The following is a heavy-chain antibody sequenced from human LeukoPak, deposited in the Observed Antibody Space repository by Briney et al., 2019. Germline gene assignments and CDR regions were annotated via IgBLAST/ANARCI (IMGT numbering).Heavy chain of an antibody. D-gene: IGHD6-13*01. CDR2: ISYRSSPI. V-gene: IGHV3-21*01. Sequence: PGGSLRLSCTASGFTFSDCDMSWVRQAPGKGLEWVSSISYRSSPIYYADSVKGRFTISRDNAKNSLYLQMDSLRAGDTAVYYCARAYPPRRTAAAGDQWGRGTLVTVSS. CDR1: GFTFSDCD. CDR3: ARAYPPRRTAAAGDQ. J-gene: IGHJ4*02.